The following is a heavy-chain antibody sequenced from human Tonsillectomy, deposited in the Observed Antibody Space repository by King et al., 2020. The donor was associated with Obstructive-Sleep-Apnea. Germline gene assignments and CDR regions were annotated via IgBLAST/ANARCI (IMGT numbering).Heavy chain of an antibody. V-gene: IGHV5-51*01. CDR3: ARTYYYDRSGYPSFSAFDI. D-gene: IGHD3-22*01. CDR2: IYPGASDT. J-gene: IGHJ3*02. Sequence: QLVQSGAEVNKPGESLQLSCKGSGYSFTSYWIGWVRQMPGQGLAWLGIIYPGASDTRYSPSFQGQVTISADKSISTAYLQWSSLKASDTAMYYCARTYYYDRSGYPSFSAFDIWGQGTMVTVSS. CDR1: GYSFTSYW.